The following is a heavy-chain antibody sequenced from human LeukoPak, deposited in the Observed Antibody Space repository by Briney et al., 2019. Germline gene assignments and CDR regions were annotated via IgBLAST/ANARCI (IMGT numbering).Heavy chain of an antibody. CDR3: ARGISRRWVSGGSDWFDP. D-gene: IGHD2-8*02. Sequence: GGSLKISCKGSGYRFTSYWIGGVRQMPGKGLEWMGIIYPGDSDTRYSPSFQGQVTISADKSISTAYLQWSSLKASDTAMYYCARGISRRWVSGGSDWFDPWGQGTLATVSS. V-gene: IGHV5-51*01. J-gene: IGHJ5*02. CDR1: GYRFTSYW. CDR2: IYPGDSDT.